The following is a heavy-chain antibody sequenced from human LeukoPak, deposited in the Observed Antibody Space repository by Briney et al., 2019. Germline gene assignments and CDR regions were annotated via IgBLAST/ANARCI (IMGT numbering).Heavy chain of an antibody. V-gene: IGHV3-23*01. J-gene: IGHJ6*03. CDR3: AKENREDPVYYYYYMDV. CDR1: GFTFSSHV. Sequence: GGSLRLSCAASGFTFSSHVMSWVRQAPGRGLEWVSSLSGSGKYTFYADSVKGRFTISRDNSKNTLYLQMNSLRAEDTAVYYCAKENREDPVYYYYYMDVWGKGTTVTVSS. CDR2: LSGSGKYT. D-gene: IGHD2/OR15-2a*01.